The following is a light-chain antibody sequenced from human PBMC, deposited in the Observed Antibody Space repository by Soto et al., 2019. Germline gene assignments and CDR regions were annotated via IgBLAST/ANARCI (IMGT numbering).Light chain of an antibody. J-gene: IGLJ2*01. CDR1: KLGDKY. V-gene: IGLV3-1*01. Sequence: SYELTQPPPVSVSPGQTASITCSGDKLGDKYACWYQQKPGQSPVLVIYQDSKRPSGIPERFSGSNSGNTATLTISGTQAMDEADYYCQAWDSSVVFGGGTKVTVL. CDR2: QDS. CDR3: QAWDSSVV.